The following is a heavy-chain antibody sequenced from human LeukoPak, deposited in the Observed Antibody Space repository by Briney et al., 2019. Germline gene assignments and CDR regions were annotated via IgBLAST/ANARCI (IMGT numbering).Heavy chain of an antibody. CDR1: GFSISGRD. V-gene: IGHV3-69-1*01. CDR2: IGSGAKM. D-gene: IGHD5-12*01. J-gene: IGHJ4*02. CDR3: ARDHRYAFDN. Sequence: GGSLRLSCTVSGFSISGRDMTWGRQAPGKGLEWVSSIGSGAKMFYTDSVKGRFTISGDSAKNSVFLQMNSLRVEDTAVYYCARDHRYAFDNWGQGTLVTVSS.